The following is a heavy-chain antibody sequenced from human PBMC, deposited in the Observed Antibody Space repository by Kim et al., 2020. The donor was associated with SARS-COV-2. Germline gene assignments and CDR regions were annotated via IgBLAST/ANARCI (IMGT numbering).Heavy chain of an antibody. J-gene: IGHJ4*02. CDR3: ARDGDYLPFDY. D-gene: IGHD4-17*01. Sequence: YYVGAVKHRFTNSRDNAKTSLCLQMNSLGAEDTAVYYCARDGDYLPFDYWGQGTLVTLSS. V-gene: IGHV3-7*01.